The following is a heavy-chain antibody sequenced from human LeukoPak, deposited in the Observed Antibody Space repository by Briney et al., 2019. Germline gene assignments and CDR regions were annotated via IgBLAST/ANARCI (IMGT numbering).Heavy chain of an antibody. D-gene: IGHD2-2*01. CDR2: ISYDGSNK. J-gene: IGHJ4*02. Sequence: GRSLRLSCAASGFTFSSYGMHWVRQAPGKGLEWVAVISYDGSNKYYADSVKGRFTISRDNSKNTLYLQMNSLRAEGTAVYYCNTYHFDYWGQGTLVTVSS. V-gene: IGHV3-30*03. CDR3: NTYHFDY. CDR1: GFTFSSYG.